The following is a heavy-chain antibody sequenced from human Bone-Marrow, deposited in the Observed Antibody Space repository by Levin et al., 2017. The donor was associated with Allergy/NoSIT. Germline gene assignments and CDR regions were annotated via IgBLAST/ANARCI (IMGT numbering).Heavy chain of an antibody. D-gene: IGHD1-26*01. CDR3: TTALIGTSYDF. V-gene: IGHV5-51*01. Sequence: GESLKISCKGSGYSFSNYWMAWVRQMPGRGLEWMGFVYPSNSDIRYSPSFQGQVTISVDKSITTAYVQWNSLKASDTAIYYCTTALIGTSYDFWGQGTLLTVSS. J-gene: IGHJ4*02. CDR2: VYPSNSDI. CDR1: GYSFSNYW.